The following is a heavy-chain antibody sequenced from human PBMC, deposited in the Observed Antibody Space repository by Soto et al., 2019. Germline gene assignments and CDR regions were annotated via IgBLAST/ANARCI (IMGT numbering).Heavy chain of an antibody. Sequence: SETLSLTCTVSGGSVSSGGYYWSWIRQPPGKGLEWIGYIYYSGSTNYNPYLKSRVTISVDTSKNQFSLKLSSVTAADTAVYYCARGELRFLEWLSQFDPWGQGTLVTVSS. J-gene: IGHJ5*02. CDR3: ARGELRFLEWLSQFDP. CDR1: GGSVSSGGYY. V-gene: IGHV4-61*08. D-gene: IGHD3-3*01. CDR2: IYYSGST.